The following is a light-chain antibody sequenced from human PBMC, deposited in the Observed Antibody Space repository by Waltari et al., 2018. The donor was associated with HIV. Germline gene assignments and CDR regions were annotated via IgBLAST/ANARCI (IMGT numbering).Light chain of an antibody. V-gene: IGKV3-20*01. J-gene: IGKJ2*01. CDR1: QSLTNTF. CDR3: QQYGSPTYT. Sequence: EIVLTQSPGTLSLSQGDRATLSCRASQSLTNTFLAWYQQKPGQAPRLVMSGVSKRATGIPDRFSGRGSGTDFTLTISRLEPEDFAVYYCQQYGSPTYTFGQGTKVEIK. CDR2: GVS.